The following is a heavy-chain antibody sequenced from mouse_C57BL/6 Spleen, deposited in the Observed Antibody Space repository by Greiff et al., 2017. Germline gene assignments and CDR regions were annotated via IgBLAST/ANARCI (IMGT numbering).Heavy chain of an antibody. Sequence: QVQLQQSGPELVKPGASVKISCKASGYSFTSYYIHWVKQRPGQGLEWLGWIYPGSGNTKYNEKFKGKATLTADTSSSTAYMQLSSLTSEDSAVYYCARRYDYEAMDYWGQGTSVTVSS. CDR2: IYPGSGNT. V-gene: IGHV1-66*01. CDR1: GYSFTSYY. J-gene: IGHJ4*01. CDR3: ARRYDYEAMDY.